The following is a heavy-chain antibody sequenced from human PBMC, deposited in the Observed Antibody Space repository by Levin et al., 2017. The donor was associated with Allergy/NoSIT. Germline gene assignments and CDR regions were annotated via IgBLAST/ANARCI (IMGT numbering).Heavy chain of an antibody. V-gene: IGHV3-48*02. D-gene: IGHD6-6*01. CDR1: GFTFSSYS. CDR2: ISSSSSTI. Sequence: GESLKISCAASGFTFSSYSMNWVRQAPGKGLEWVSYISSSSSTIYYADSVKGRFTISRDNAKNSLYLQMNSLRDEDTAVYYCAREYSSSSGKAFDVWGKGTTVTVSS. J-gene: IGHJ6*04. CDR3: AREYSSSSGKAFDV.